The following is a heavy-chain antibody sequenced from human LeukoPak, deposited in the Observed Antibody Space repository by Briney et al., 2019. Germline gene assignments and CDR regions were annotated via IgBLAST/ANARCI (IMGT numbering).Heavy chain of an antibody. CDR3: ARGPHRVLRYFDWLGRRNAFDI. Sequence: ASVKVSCKASGYTFTSYDINWVRQATGQGLEWMGWMNPNSGNTGYAQKFQGRVTMTRSTSISTAYMELSSLRSEDTAVYYCARGPHRVLRYFDWLGRRNAFDIWGQGTMVTVSS. CDR2: MNPNSGNT. D-gene: IGHD3-9*01. J-gene: IGHJ3*02. V-gene: IGHV1-8*01. CDR1: GYTFTSYD.